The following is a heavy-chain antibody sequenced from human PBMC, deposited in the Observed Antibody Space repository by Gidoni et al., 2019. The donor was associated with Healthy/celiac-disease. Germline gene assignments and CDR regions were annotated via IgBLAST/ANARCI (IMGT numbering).Heavy chain of an antibody. CDR2: IYYSGGT. J-gene: IGHJ3*02. V-gene: IGHV4-59*01. CDR1: GGSISSYY. Sequence: QVQLQESGPGLVKPSETLSLTCTVPGGSISSYYWSWIRHPPGKGLEWIWYIYYSGGTNYNPSLKSRVTISVDTSKNQFSLKLSSVTAADTAVYYCARAPPSDYYDSSGYYYGEGPGAFDIWGQGTMVTVSS. CDR3: ARAPPSDYYDSSGYYYGEGPGAFDI. D-gene: IGHD3-22*01.